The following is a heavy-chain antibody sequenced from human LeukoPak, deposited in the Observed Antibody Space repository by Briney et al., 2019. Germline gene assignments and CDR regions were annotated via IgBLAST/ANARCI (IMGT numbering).Heavy chain of an antibody. Sequence: GASVKVSCKASGYTFTSYEINWVRQATGQGLEWMGWMNDNSGNTGYAQKFQGRVTITRNNSISTPYMELNSLRSEDTAVYYCAGITMVRGVIDPDYYYGMDVWGQGTTVTVSS. CDR1: GYTFTSYE. J-gene: IGHJ6*02. D-gene: IGHD3-10*01. CDR2: MNDNSGNT. CDR3: AGITMVRGVIDPDYYYGMDV. V-gene: IGHV1-8*01.